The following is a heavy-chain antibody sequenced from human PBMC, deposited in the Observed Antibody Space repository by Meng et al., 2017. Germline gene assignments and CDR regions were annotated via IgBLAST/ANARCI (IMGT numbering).Heavy chain of an antibody. Sequence: GGSLRLSCAASGFTFSSYWMSWVRQAPGKGLEWVANIKQDGSEKYYVDSVKGRFTISRDNAKNSPYLQMNSLRAEDTAVYYCASLTMTTVFNFDYWGQGTLVTVSS. CDR3: ASLTMTTVFNFDY. J-gene: IGHJ4*02. D-gene: IGHD4-17*01. CDR1: GFTFSSYW. CDR2: IKQDGSEK. V-gene: IGHV3-7*01.